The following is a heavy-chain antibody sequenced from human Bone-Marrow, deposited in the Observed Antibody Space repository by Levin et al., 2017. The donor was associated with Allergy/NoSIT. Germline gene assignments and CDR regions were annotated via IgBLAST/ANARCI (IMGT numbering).Heavy chain of an antibody. CDR1: GGTFSSYA. CDR3: ASITRSGGAFDI. CDR2: IIPIFGTA. D-gene: IGHD3-10*01. V-gene: IGHV1-69*01. Sequence: KISCKASGGTFSSYAISWVRQAPGQGLEWMGGIIPIFGTANYAQKFQGRVTITADESTSTAYMELSSLRSEDTAVYYCASITRSGGAFDIWGQGTMDTVSS. J-gene: IGHJ3*02.